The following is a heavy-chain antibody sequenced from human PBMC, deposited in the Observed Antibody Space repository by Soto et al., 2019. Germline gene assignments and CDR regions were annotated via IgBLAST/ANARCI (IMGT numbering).Heavy chain of an antibody. D-gene: IGHD3-10*01. V-gene: IGHV4-59*01. Sequence: PSETLSLTCIVSGGSISSSYWTWTRQPPGKGLEWIGCIYNGGSTNYNPSLKSRVTISVDTSKNQFSLKLNSVTAADTAVYYCARDDSERPATYWGQGILVTVSS. J-gene: IGHJ4*02. CDR2: IYNGGST. CDR1: GGSISSSY. CDR3: ARDDSERPATY.